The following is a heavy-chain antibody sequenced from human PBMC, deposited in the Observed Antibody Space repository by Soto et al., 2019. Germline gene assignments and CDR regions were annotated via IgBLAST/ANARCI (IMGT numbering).Heavy chain of an antibody. CDR3: AKVTHRGPIAVAGPLGS. V-gene: IGHV1-46*01. CDR1: GSITNHH. Sequence: QVHLVQSGAEAKKPGASVNVSCQASGSITNHHMHWVRQAPGQGLVWMGIFNPSGLSTTYAQKFQGRVTITRDASTSTVYMELSSLTSEGTAGYFCAKVTHRGPIAVAGPLGSWGEGTLVIVSS. CDR2: FNPSGLST. D-gene: IGHD6-19*01. J-gene: IGHJ4*02.